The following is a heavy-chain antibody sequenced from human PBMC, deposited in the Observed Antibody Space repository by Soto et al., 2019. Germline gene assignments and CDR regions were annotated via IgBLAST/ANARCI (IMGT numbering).Heavy chain of an antibody. D-gene: IGHD2-15*01. CDR2: ISWNSNII. CDR3: AKGCPHGFCSGGRCYFDY. Sequence: EVQLVESGGGLVQPGRSLRLSCAASGFTFDDYAMHWVRRVPGKGLEWVSSISWNSNIIGYADSVKGRFTISRDNAKKSLLLQMNSLRPEDTALYFCAKGCPHGFCSGGRCYFDYWGQGTLVTVSS. CDR1: GFTFDDYA. J-gene: IGHJ4*02. V-gene: IGHV3-9*01.